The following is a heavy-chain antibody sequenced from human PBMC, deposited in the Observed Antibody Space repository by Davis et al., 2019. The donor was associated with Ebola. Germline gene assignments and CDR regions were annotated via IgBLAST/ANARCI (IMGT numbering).Heavy chain of an antibody. D-gene: IGHD3-10*01. CDR1: GFTFSSYG. CDR2: IWYDGSNK. J-gene: IGHJ4*02. V-gene: IGHV3-33*08. Sequence: GESLKISCAASGFTFSSYGMHWVRQAPGKGLEWVAVIWYDGSNKYYADSVKGRFTISRDNSKNTLYLQMNSLRAEDTAVYYCASRRITMVRGVIGDYWGQGTLVTVSS. CDR3: ASRRITMVRGVIGDY.